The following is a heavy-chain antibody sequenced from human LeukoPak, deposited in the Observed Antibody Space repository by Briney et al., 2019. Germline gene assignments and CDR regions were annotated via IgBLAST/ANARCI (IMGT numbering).Heavy chain of an antibody. CDR2: ISVSGGST. CDR3: AKDAHCSYPEYYFDY. Sequence: GGSLRPSCAVSGFTFSSYAMSWVRQAPGKGREWVSAISVSGGSTSYADSVKGRFTISRDNSKHQLYLQKNRLRAGDTAVYYCAKDAHCSYPEYYFDYWGQGTLVTVSS. J-gene: IGHJ4*02. V-gene: IGHV3-23*01. CDR1: GFTFSSYA. D-gene: IGHD1-14*01.